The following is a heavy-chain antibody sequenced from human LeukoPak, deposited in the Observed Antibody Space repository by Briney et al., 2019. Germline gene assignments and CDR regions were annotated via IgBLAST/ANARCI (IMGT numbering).Heavy chain of an antibody. CDR1: GFTFSSYAMH. CDR2: IYYSGST. Sequence: LRLSCAASGFTFSSYAMHWVRQPPGKGLGWIGYIYYSGSTYYNPSLKSRVTISVDTSKNQFSLKLSSVTAADTAVYYCARENVVVPAAPYGMDVWGQGTTVTVSS. D-gene: IGHD2-2*01. V-gene: IGHV4-30-4*01. J-gene: IGHJ6*02. CDR3: ARENVVVPAAPYGMDV.